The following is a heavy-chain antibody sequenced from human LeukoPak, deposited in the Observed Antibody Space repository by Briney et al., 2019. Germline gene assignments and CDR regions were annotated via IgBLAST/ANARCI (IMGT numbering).Heavy chain of an antibody. D-gene: IGHD1-20*01. V-gene: IGHV4-4*02. CDR3: ARGYNWNDVRYFDY. J-gene: IGHJ4*02. CDR2: IYHSGST. Sequence: SETLSLTCAVSGGSISSSNWWSWVRQPPGKGLEWIGEIYHSGSTNYNPSLKSQVTISVDKSKNQFSLKLSSVTAADTAVYYCARGYNWNDVRYFDYWGQGTLVTVSS. CDR1: GGSISSSNW.